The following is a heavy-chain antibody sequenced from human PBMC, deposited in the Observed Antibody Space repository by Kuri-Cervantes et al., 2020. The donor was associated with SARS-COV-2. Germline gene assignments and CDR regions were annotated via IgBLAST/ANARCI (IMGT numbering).Heavy chain of an antibody. Sequence: SQILSLTCAVYGGSFRGYYWNWIRQPPGKGLEWIGEIIHGGRSNYNPSLKSRVTISVDTSKNQFSLKLSSVTAADTAVYYCARHLRLLDYYFDYWGQGTLVTVSS. J-gene: IGHJ4*02. CDR1: GGSFRGYY. CDR3: ARHLRLLDYYFDY. V-gene: IGHV4-34*12. D-gene: IGHD2-15*01. CDR2: IIHGGRS.